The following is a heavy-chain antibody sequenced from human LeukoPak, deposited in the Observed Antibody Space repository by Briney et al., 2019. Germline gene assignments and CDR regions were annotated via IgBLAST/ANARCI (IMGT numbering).Heavy chain of an antibody. CDR1: GFTFSDYY. Sequence: GGSLRLSCAASGFTFSDYYMSWIRQAPGKGLEWVSYISSSGSTIYYADSVKGRFTISRDNAKNSLYLQMNSLRAEDTAVYYCARDPRYCSGGSCFPDWFDPWGQGTLVTVSS. CDR2: ISSSGSTI. J-gene: IGHJ5*02. V-gene: IGHV3-11*01. CDR3: ARDPRYCSGGSCFPDWFDP. D-gene: IGHD2-15*01.